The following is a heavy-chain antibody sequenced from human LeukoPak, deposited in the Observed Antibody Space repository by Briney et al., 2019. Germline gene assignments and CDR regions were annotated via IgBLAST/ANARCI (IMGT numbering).Heavy chain of an antibody. CDR3: ASPSLPYYYGMDV. Sequence: SQTLSLTCTVSGGSTSSGGYSWSWLRPHPGKGREWIGYIYYSGSTYYNPSLKSRVTISVDTSKNQFSLKLSSVTAADTAVYYCASPSLPYYYGMDVWGQGTTVTVSS. V-gene: IGHV4-31*03. CDR2: IYYSGST. J-gene: IGHJ6*02. CDR1: GGSTSSGGYS.